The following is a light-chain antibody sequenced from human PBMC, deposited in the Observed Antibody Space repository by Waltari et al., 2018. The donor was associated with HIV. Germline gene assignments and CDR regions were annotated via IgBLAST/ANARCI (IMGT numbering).Light chain of an antibody. J-gene: IGLJ1*01. CDR2: DNI. V-gene: IGLV1-40*01. Sequence: QSVLTPPPSVSGATGQRVTISCTESTAYIGASYAIHCSQQHPGTAPKLLIFDNINRPSGVPDRFSGSKFATSASLAITGLQAEDEADYYCQSYDSSLSGFYVFGTGTKVTVL. CDR1: TAYIGASYA. CDR3: QSYDSSLSGFYV.